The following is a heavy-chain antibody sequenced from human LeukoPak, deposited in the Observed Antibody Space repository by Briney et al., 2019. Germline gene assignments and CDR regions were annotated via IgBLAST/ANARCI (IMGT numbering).Heavy chain of an antibody. CDR1: GFTFSSYS. J-gene: IGHJ4*02. V-gene: IGHV3-21*01. Sequence: GGSLRLSCAASGFTFSSYSMNWVCQAPGKGLEWVSSISSSSSYIYYADSVKGRFTISRDNAKNSLYLQMNSLRAEDTAVYYCAREEEGYCSSTSCPYDYWGQGTLVTVSS. CDR2: ISSSSSYI. CDR3: AREEEGYCSSTSCPYDY. D-gene: IGHD2-2*01.